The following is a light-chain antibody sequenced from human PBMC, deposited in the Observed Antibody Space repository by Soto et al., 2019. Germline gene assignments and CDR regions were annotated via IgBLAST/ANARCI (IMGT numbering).Light chain of an antibody. CDR1: SSDVGGYNY. CDR3: SSYTSSSTLAYV. Sequence: SAVPQPATVSRSPWQSITISCTGTSSDVGGYNYVSWYQQHPGKAPKLMIYDVSNRPSGVSNRFSGSKSGNTASLTISGLQAEDEADYYCSSYTSSSTLAYVFGTGTKVTAL. J-gene: IGLJ1*01. CDR2: DVS. V-gene: IGLV2-14*01.